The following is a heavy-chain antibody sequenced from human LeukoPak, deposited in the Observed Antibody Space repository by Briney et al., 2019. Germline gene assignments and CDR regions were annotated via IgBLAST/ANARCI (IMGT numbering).Heavy chain of an antibody. D-gene: IGHD5-18*01. Sequence: SSVKVSCKASGGTFSSYAISWVRLAPGQGHEWMGGIIPIFGTANYAQKFQGRVTITTDESTSTAYMELSSLRSEDTAVYYCARDCGYSYGYFDYWGQGTLVTVSS. V-gene: IGHV1-69*05. J-gene: IGHJ4*02. CDR3: ARDCGYSYGYFDY. CDR2: IIPIFGTA. CDR1: GGTFSSYA.